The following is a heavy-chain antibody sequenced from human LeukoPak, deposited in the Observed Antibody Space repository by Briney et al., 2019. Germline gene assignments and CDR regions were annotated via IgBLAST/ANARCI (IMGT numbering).Heavy chain of an antibody. CDR3: ASRSSIWSGYQDTLYYFDS. CDR2: IYYSGST. V-gene: IGHV4-39*07. D-gene: IGHD3-3*01. Sequence: SETLSLTCDVSGGSFSGYYWAWIRQPPGKGLEWIGSIYYSGSTYYNPSLKSRVTISVDTSKNQFSLKLSSVTAADTAVYYCASRSSIWSGYQDTLYYFDSWGQGTLVTVSS. CDR1: GGSFSGYY. J-gene: IGHJ4*02.